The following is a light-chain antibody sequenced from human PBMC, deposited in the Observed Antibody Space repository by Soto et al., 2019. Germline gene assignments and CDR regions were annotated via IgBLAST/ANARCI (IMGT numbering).Light chain of an antibody. CDR1: QSISSW. Sequence: DIQMTQSPSTLSASVGDRVTITCRASQSISSWLAWYQQKPGQAPKHLIYKPSTLRSGVPSRFSGSGSGTEFTLAISSLQPDDSATYYCQQYNDNWTFGQGTKVEIK. V-gene: IGKV1-5*03. CDR3: QQYNDNWT. CDR2: KPS. J-gene: IGKJ1*01.